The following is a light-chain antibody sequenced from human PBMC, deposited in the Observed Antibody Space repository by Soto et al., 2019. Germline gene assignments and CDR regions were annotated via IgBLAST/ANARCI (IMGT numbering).Light chain of an antibody. J-gene: IGKJ2*01. Sequence: DIQLTQSPSSLSASVGDRVTITCRASQQITSYLNWYQHKPGKAPTLLIYAASTLQRGVPSRFSGSGLGTDFTLTISGLQGEDFATYYCQQSYNAPYTFGPGTKLEIK. V-gene: IGKV1-39*01. CDR1: QQITSY. CDR3: QQSYNAPYT. CDR2: AAS.